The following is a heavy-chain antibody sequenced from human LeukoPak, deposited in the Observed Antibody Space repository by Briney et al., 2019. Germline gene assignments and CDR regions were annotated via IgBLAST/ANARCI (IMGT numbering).Heavy chain of an antibody. V-gene: IGHV4-59*01. CDR3: ARAPSITAMTSFYFDY. D-gene: IGHD5-18*01. Sequence: SETLSLTCAVYGGSFSGYYWSWIRQPPGKGLEWIGYIYYSGSTNYNPSLKSRVTISVDTSKNQFSLKLSSVTAADTAVYYCARAPSITAMTSFYFDYWGQGTLVTVSS. CDR2: IYYSGST. J-gene: IGHJ4*02. CDR1: GGSFSGYY.